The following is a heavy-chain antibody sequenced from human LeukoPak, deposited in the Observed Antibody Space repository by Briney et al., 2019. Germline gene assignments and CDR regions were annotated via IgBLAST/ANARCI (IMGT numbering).Heavy chain of an antibody. Sequence: GGSLRLSCAASGFTVSSNYMSWVRQAPGKGLEWVSVIYSGGSTYYADSVKGRFTISRDNSKNTLYLQMNSLRAEDTAVYYCARVPSGSYIYFDYWGQGTLVTVSS. D-gene: IGHD1-26*01. CDR2: IYSGGST. CDR1: GFTVSSNY. V-gene: IGHV3-53*01. J-gene: IGHJ4*02. CDR3: ARVPSGSYIYFDY.